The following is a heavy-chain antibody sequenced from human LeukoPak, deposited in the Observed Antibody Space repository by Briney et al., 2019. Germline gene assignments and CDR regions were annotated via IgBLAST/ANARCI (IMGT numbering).Heavy chain of an antibody. CDR1: GGSISSSSYY. J-gene: IGHJ4*02. CDR3: ALAGQVGSYGDY. V-gene: IGHV4-39*07. CDR2: IYYGGNT. Sequence: SETLSLTCTVSGGSISSSSYYWDWIRKPPGKGLEWIGSIYYGGNTYYNPSLKSRVTISVDTSKNQFSLKLSSVTAADTAVYYCALAGQVGSYGDYWGQGTLVTVSS. D-gene: IGHD5-18*01.